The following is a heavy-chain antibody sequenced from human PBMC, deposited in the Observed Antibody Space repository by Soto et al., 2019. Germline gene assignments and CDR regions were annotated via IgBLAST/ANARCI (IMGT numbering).Heavy chain of an antibody. Sequence: PGGSLRLSCAASGFTFSSYAMSWVRQAPGKGLEWVSAISGSGGSTYYADSVKGRFTISRDNSKNTLYLQMNSLRAEDTAVYYSATLTSYGARHYYYYMAVWGKGTTVTVSS. J-gene: IGHJ6*03. CDR3: ATLTSYGARHYYYYMAV. CDR2: ISGSGGST. CDR1: GFTFSSYA. V-gene: IGHV3-23*01. D-gene: IGHD4-17*01.